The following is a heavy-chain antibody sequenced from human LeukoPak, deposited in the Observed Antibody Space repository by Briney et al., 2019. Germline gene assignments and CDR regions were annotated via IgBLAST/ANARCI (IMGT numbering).Heavy chain of an antibody. CDR1: GFTFSYYS. CDR3: ASDMITFGGVIVRFDY. Sequence: PGGSLRLSCAASGFTFSYYSMNWVRQAPGKGLEWVSSISSSSSYIYYADSVKGRFTISRDNAKNSLYLQMNSLRAEDTAVYYCASDMITFGGVIVRFDYWGQGTLVTVSS. D-gene: IGHD3-16*02. CDR2: ISSSSSYI. J-gene: IGHJ4*02. V-gene: IGHV3-21*01.